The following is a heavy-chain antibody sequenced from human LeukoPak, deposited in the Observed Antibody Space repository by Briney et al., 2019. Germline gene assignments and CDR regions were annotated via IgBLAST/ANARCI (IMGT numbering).Heavy chain of an antibody. D-gene: IGHD6-13*01. Sequence: PGGSLRLSCAASGFTFDFHPMHWVRQRPGKGLEWVALISGDGTTTHFADSVKGRFTISRDNSRNSLYLQMNSLRPEDTALYYCAKKSGAPANFDYWGQGTLVTVSS. CDR1: GFTFDFHP. CDR2: ISGDGTTT. V-gene: IGHV3-43*02. J-gene: IGHJ4*02. CDR3: AKKSGAPANFDY.